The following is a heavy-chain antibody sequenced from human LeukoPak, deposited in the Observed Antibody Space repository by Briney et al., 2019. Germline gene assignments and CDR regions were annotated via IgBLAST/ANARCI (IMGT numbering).Heavy chain of an antibody. CDR2: IVAGSGNT. Sequence: TSVKVSCKASGFTFTSSAMQWVRQARGQRLEWIGWIVAGSGNTNYAQKFQERVTITRDMSTSTAYMELSSLRSEDTAVYYCAAGYCSSTSCYVPYYYYGMDVWGQGTTVTVSS. CDR3: AAGYCSSTSCYVPYYYYGMDV. CDR1: GFTFTSSA. J-gene: IGHJ6*02. V-gene: IGHV1-58*02. D-gene: IGHD2-2*01.